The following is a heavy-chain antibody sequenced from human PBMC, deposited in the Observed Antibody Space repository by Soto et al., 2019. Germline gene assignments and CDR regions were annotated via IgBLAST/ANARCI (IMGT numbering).Heavy chain of an antibody. D-gene: IGHD4-17*01. J-gene: IGHJ4*02. CDR3: AKRTSGTTWGESDY. V-gene: IGHV1-18*04. CDR1: GYIFSDYG. Sequence: QVQVMQSGAEMKKPGDSVKVSCTTSGYIFSDYGINWVRQAPGQGLEWMGWISGYSGNANLAQKFQGRVTMTTDKSTRTAYMELRRLRSDDTAVYYCAKRTSGTTWGESDYWGQGTLVTVSS. CDR2: ISGYSGNA.